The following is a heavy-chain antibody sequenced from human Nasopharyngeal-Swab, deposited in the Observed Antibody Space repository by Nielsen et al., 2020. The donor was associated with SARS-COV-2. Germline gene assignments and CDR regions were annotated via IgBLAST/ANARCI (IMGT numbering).Heavy chain of an antibody. V-gene: IGHV5-10-1*01. Sequence: GESLKISCKGSGYIFARYWISWVRQMPGKGLEWMGMIDFSDSYVPYSPSFEGHVTISGDNSVTTAYLQWNSLQASDTAIYYCARVVKVQTRDKYFYYYMDVWGKGTTVTVSS. D-gene: IGHD2/OR15-2a*01. CDR2: IDFSDSYV. CDR3: ARVVKVQTRDKYFYYYMDV. CDR1: GYIFARYW. J-gene: IGHJ6*03.